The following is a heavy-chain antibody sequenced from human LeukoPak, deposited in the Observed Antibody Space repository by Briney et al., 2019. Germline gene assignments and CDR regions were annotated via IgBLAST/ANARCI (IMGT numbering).Heavy chain of an antibody. CDR3: ARHRAGYYDSSGYYYSYFDY. CDR2: IYPGDSDT. CDR1: GYSFTSYW. Sequence: GESLKISRQGSGYSFTSYWIGWVRQMPGKGLEWMGIIYPGDSDTRYSPSFQGQVTISADKSISTAYLQWSSLKASDTAMYYCARHRAGYYDSSGYYYSYFDYWGQGTLVTVSS. J-gene: IGHJ4*02. D-gene: IGHD3-22*01. V-gene: IGHV5-51*01.